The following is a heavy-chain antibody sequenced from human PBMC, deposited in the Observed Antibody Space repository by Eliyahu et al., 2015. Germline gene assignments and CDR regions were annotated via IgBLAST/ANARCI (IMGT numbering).Heavy chain of an antibody. CDR1: GFMISDYE. V-gene: IGHV3-48*03. J-gene: IGHJ1*01. CDR3: ARDAFXTGDCSEF. Sequence: EVQVVESGGGSVQPGGSLRLXXAAXGFMISDYEMNWVRXAPGKGLEXXSYISGSGSSRYYADSVKGRFTISRDNAKNSLYLEMNSLRAEDTAVYYCARDAFXTGDCSEFWGQGTLVTVSS. CDR2: ISGSGSSR. D-gene: IGHD2-21*01.